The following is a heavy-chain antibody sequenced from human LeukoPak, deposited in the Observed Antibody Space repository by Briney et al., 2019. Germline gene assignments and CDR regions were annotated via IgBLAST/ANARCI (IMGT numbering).Heavy chain of an antibody. V-gene: IGHV3-72*01. D-gene: IGHD6-13*01. CDR1: GFTFSDHY. CDR3: ARGPNSWAFDY. Sequence: RGSLRLSCAASGFTFSDHYMDWVRQAPGKGLEWVGRIRNKANSYTTEYAASVKGRFTISRDDSKNSLYLQMNSLKCEDTAVYYCARGPNSWAFDYWGQGTLVTVSS. J-gene: IGHJ4*02. CDR2: IRNKANSYTT.